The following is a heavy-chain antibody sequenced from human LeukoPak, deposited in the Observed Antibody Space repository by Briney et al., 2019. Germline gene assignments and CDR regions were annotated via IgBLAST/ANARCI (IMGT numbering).Heavy chain of an antibody. CDR3: VKSGTLLREGFNY. CDR1: GASLNIRYHY. V-gene: IGHV4-39*01. CDR2: MDYTGET. D-gene: IGHD1-1*01. Sequence: SETLSLTCTVSGASLNIRYHYWGWLRQSPGKGLEWLGSMDYTGETYYSPSLQSRVTISVDTPRNQFSLNLHSMTAADTAVYYCVKSGTLLREGFNYWGQGTLVTVSS. J-gene: IGHJ4*02.